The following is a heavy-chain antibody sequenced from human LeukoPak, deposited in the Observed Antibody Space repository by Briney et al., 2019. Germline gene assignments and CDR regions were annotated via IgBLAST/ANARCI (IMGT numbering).Heavy chain of an antibody. J-gene: IGHJ3*01. CDR2: VSFDGRLP. V-gene: IGHV3-30*17. CDR1: GFNFSHYA. Sequence: GGSLRLSCAASGFNFSHYAMHWVRQAPGKGLEWVSAVSFDGRLPYSADSVKGRFTIYRDHSKSTLYLQVNSVRREGTDVYYCKREGKDWQTGYWCFDLGGQG. D-gene: IGHD3-9*01. CDR3: KREGKDWQTGYWCFDL.